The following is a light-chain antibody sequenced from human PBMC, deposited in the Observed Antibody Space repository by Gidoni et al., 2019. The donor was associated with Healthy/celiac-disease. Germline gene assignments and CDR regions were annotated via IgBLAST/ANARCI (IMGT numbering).Light chain of an antibody. V-gene: IGLV3-1*01. CDR3: QAWDSSTGV. J-gene: IGLJ2*01. Sequence: SYELTPPPSVSVSPGQTARITCSGDKLGDKYACWYQQKPGQSPVLVIYQDSKRPSGIPERFSGSNSGNTATLTISGTQAMDEADYYCQAWDSSTGVFGGGTKLTVL. CDR1: KLGDKY. CDR2: QDS.